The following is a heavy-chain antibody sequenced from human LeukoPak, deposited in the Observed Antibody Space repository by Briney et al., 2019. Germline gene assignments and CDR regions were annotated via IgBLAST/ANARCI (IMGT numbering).Heavy chain of an antibody. J-gene: IGHJ4*02. D-gene: IGHD3-3*01. CDR3: ARDNTIRGHYEVGY. Sequence: AGGSLRLSCAASGFSVSTNYMIWVRQPPGMGLECVSVISNHGTTYYADSVKGRFSISRDNSKNTVSLQMNSLRAEDTAVYYCARDNTIRGHYEVGYWGQGTLVTVSS. V-gene: IGHV3-53*01. CDR2: ISNHGTT. CDR1: GFSVSTNY.